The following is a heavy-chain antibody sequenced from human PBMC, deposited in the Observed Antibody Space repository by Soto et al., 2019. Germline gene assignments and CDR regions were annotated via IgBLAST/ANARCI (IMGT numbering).Heavy chain of an antibody. J-gene: IGHJ3*02. Sequence: GGSLRLSCAASGFTFSSYSMNWVRQAPGKGLEWVSSISSSSSYIYYADSVKGRFTISRDNAKNSLYLQMNSLRAEDTAVYYCARTIHYDFWSGPNAFDIWGQGTMVTVSS. D-gene: IGHD3-3*01. CDR2: ISSSSSYI. CDR1: GFTFSSYS. CDR3: ARTIHYDFWSGPNAFDI. V-gene: IGHV3-21*01.